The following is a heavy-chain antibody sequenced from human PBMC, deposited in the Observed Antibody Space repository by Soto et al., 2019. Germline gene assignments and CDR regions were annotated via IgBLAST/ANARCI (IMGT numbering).Heavy chain of an antibody. CDR1: GFTFGSYG. Sequence: GGSLRLSCVASGFTFGSYGMHWVRQAPGKGLEWVAFISYHGSTKYYVDSVKGRFTISRDNSKNTLYLQMNCLRREDTAVYYSANLAYDASASTNPNFYHWGQGTPVSVSS. CDR3: ANLAYDASASTNPNFYH. J-gene: IGHJ1*01. CDR2: ISYHGSTK. V-gene: IGHV3-30*18. D-gene: IGHD3-22*01.